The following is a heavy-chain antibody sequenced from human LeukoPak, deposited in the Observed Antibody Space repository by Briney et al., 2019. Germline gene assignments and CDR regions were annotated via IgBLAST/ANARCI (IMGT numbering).Heavy chain of an antibody. D-gene: IGHD3-10*01. CDR1: GGSISSSSYY. CDR3: ARDPPTSVYYYGSGSYKPSSYGMDV. V-gene: IGHV4-39*02. CDR2: IYYSGST. J-gene: IGHJ6*02. Sequence: SETLSLTCTVSGGSISSSSYYWGWIRQPPGKGLEWIGSIYYSGSTYYNPSLKSRVTISVDTSKNQFSLKLSSVTAADTAVYYCARDPPTSVYYYGSGSYKPSSYGMDVWGQGTTVTVSS.